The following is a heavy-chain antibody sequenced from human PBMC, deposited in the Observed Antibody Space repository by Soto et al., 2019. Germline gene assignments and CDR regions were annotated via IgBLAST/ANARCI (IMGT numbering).Heavy chain of an antibody. D-gene: IGHD3-22*01. V-gene: IGHV1-69*01. CDR2: IIAMFGSP. CDR3: ARRDYSHNWFDP. CDR1: GGTFSSDG. J-gene: IGHJ5*02. Sequence: QVRLVQSGAEVRKPGSSVKVSCKASGGTFSSDGITWLRQAPGQGLEWMGGIIAMFGSPHYSENFEGRIKISADESTSTVYMEVRSLESEDTAVYYCARRDYSHNWFDPWGQGTQVTVSS.